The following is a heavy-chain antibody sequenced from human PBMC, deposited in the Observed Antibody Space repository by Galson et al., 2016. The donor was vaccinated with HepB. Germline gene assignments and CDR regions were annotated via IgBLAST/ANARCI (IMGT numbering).Heavy chain of an antibody. D-gene: IGHD3-10*01. CDR1: GGSISSSTYY. CDR3: ARQGDGEGVSLGD. V-gene: IGHV4-39*01. J-gene: IGHJ4*02. Sequence: ETLSLTCTVSGGSISSSTYYWGWIRQPPGKGLEWIGSIYYSGSTYYNPSLKTRVTISVDTSKNQFSLKLSSVTATDTAVYSCARQGDGEGVSLGDWGQGTLVTVSS. CDR2: IYYSGST.